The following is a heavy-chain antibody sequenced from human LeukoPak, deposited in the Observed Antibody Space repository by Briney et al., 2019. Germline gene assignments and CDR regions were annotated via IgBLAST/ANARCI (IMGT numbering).Heavy chain of an antibody. CDR1: GGTFSSYG. CDR3: ARSDWGRWFDP. D-gene: IGHD3-16*01. CDR2: IIPIFHTA. J-gene: IGHJ5*02. V-gene: IGHV1-69*13. Sequence: GASVKVSCKTSGGTFSSYGISWVRRAPGQGLEWMGGIIPIFHTAKYAQKFQGRVTITADESTNTVYMELSSLRSDDTAVYYCARSDWGRWFDPWGQGTLVTVSS.